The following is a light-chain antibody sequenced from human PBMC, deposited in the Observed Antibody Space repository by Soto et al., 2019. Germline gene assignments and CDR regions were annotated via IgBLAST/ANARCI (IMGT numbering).Light chain of an antibody. V-gene: IGKV3-20*01. CDR1: QSLSSSS. CDR3: QQYASSPRT. J-gene: IGKJ1*01. CDR2: GAS. Sequence: EIVLTQYPATLSLSRGERTTLSCRASQSLSSSSLAWYQQKPGQAPRLLISGASSRAADIPDRFIGSGSGTDFTLTINRLEPEDLAVYYCQQYASSPRTFGQGTQVDIK.